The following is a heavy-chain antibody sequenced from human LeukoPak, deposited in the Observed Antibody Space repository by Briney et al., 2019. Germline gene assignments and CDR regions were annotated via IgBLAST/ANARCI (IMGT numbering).Heavy chain of an antibody. CDR2: IYPGDSDT. Sequence: GESLKISCKGSGYSLTSYWIGWVRQMPGKGLEWMGIIYPGDSDTRYSPSFQGQVTISADKSISTAYLQWSSLKASDTAMYYCARRAYYYDSSGYYTRTPHGFDYWGQGTLVTVSS. J-gene: IGHJ4*02. V-gene: IGHV5-51*01. CDR1: GYSLTSYW. CDR3: ARRAYYYDSSGYYTRTPHGFDY. D-gene: IGHD3-22*01.